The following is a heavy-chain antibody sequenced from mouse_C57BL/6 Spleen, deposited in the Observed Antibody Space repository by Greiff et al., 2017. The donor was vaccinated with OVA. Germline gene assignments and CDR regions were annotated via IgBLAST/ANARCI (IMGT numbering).Heavy chain of an antibody. CDR3: ARDYGSSYRFAY. Sequence: QVQLQQSGAELVKPGASVKISCKASGYAFSSYWMNWVKQRPGKGLEWIGQIYPGDGDTNYNGKFKGKATLTADKSSSTAYMELSSLTSEDSAVYFCARDYGSSYRFAYWGQGTLVTVSA. CDR1: GYAFSSYW. CDR2: IYPGDGDT. J-gene: IGHJ3*01. D-gene: IGHD1-1*01. V-gene: IGHV1-80*01.